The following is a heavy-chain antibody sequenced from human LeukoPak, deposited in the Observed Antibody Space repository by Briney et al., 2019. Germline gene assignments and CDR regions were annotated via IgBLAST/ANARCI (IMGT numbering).Heavy chain of an antibody. J-gene: IGHJ4*02. Sequence: GGSLRLSCAASGFTFSSYEMDWVRQAPGEGLEWVSYISSSGSTIYYADSVKGRFTISRDNAKNSLYLQMNSLRAEDTAVYYCARAYRSSYYYGSPIDYWGQGTLVTVSS. CDR2: ISSSGSTI. D-gene: IGHD3-10*01. CDR3: ARAYRSSYYYGSPIDY. V-gene: IGHV3-48*03. CDR1: GFTFSSYE.